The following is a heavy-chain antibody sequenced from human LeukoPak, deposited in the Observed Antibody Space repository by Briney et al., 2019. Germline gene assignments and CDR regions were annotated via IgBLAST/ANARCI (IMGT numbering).Heavy chain of an antibody. Sequence: ASVKVSCKASGYTFTGYYMHWVRQAPGQGLEWMGWINPNSGGTNYAQKFQGWVTMTRDTSISTAYMELSRLRSDDTAVYYCARAASYGSGTPFDYWGQGTLVTVSS. J-gene: IGHJ4*02. CDR2: INPNSGGT. CDR3: ARAASYGSGTPFDY. CDR1: GYTFTGYY. V-gene: IGHV1-2*04. D-gene: IGHD3-10*01.